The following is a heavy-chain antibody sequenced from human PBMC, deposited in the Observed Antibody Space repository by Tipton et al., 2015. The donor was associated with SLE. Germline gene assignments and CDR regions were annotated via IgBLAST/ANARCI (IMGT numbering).Heavy chain of an antibody. CDR3: ARVEYDAYDLPQFAL. D-gene: IGHD3-3*01. Sequence: TLSLTCTVSGGSINSGNYYWSWIRQPAGKGLEWIGLFDTSGSTNSNPSLKSRVTISVDTSKIQFSLRLNSVTAADTAIYYCARVEYDAYDLPQFALWGQGALVTVSS. CDR2: FDTSGST. CDR1: GGSINSGNYY. J-gene: IGHJ4*02. V-gene: IGHV4-61*02.